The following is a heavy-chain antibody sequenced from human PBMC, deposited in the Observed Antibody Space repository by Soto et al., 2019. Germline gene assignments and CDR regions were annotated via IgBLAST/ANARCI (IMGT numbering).Heavy chain of an antibody. CDR1: GFTFSSYA. V-gene: IGHV3-23*01. D-gene: IGHD3-22*01. CDR2: ISGSGGST. Sequence: PGGSLRLSCAASGFTFSSYAMSWVRQAPGKGLEWVSAISGSGGSTYYADSVKSRFTISRDNSKNTLYLQMNSLRAEDTAVYYCAKDARPTYYYDSSGYPFDYWGQGTLVTVSS. J-gene: IGHJ4*02. CDR3: AKDARPTYYYDSSGYPFDY.